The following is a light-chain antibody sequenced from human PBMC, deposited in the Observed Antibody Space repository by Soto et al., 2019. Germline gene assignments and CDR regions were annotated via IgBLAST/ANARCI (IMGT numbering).Light chain of an antibody. CDR2: DAS. CDR1: QSVSSS. CDR3: QQRGNWPPWT. V-gene: IGKV3-11*01. J-gene: IGKJ1*01. Sequence: EIVLTQSPATLSLSPGQRATLSCRASQSVSSSLAWYQQKPGQAPRLLIYDASNRATGIPARFSGSGSGTDFTLTISRLATEDFAVYYCQQRGNWPPWTFGQGTKVEIK.